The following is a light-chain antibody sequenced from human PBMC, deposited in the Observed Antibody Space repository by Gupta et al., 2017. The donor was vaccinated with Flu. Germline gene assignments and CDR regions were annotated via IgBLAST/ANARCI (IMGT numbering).Light chain of an antibody. V-gene: IGKV1-39*01. Sequence: DIQMTQSPSSLSASVGDRVTITCRASQSISSYLNWYQQKPGKAPKLLIYAASSLQSGVPSRFSGSGSGTDFTLTISSRQPEDFATYYCQQSYSTPPLTFGPGTKVDIK. CDR2: AAS. J-gene: IGKJ3*01. CDR3: QQSYSTPPLT. CDR1: QSISSY.